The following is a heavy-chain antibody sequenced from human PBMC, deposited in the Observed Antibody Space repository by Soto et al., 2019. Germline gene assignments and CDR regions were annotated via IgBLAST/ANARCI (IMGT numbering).Heavy chain of an antibody. D-gene: IGHD1-1*01. CDR3: ARGHYWKDFPFDY. CDR1: GGTFSSYP. V-gene: IGHV1-69*13. J-gene: IGHJ4*02. Sequence: SVKVSCKASGGTFSSYPISWVRQAPGQGLEWMGGIIPIFGTANYAQKFQGRVTITADESTSTAYMELSSLRSEDTAVYYCARGHYWKDFPFDYWGQGTLVTVSS. CDR2: IIPIFGTA.